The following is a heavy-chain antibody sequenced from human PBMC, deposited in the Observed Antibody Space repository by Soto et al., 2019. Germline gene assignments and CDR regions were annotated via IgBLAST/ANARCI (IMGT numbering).Heavy chain of an antibody. CDR2: IWYDGSNK. D-gene: IGHD3-10*01. Sequence: QVQLVESGGGVVQPGRSLRLSCAASGFTFSLYGMHWVRQAPGKGLEWVAGIWYDGSNKYYGDSVKGRFTISRDNSKNTLYLQMNSLGAEDTAVYYCVRSLGLSGDSDDFWGQGTLVTVSS. CDR3: VRSLGLSGDSDDF. V-gene: IGHV3-33*01. CDR1: GFTFSLYG. J-gene: IGHJ4*02.